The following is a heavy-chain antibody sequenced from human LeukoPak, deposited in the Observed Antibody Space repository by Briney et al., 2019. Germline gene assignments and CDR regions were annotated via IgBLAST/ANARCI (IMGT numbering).Heavy chain of an antibody. CDR3: HQEGGSYLDY. CDR1: GGSFSGYY. V-gene: IGHV4-34*01. Sequence: SETLSLTCAVYGGSFSGYYWSWIRQPPGKGLEWIGEINHSGSTNYNPSLKSRVTISVDTSKNQFSLKLSSVTAADTAVYYCHQEGGSYLDYWGQGTLVTVSS. J-gene: IGHJ4*02. CDR2: INHSGST. D-gene: IGHD1-26*01.